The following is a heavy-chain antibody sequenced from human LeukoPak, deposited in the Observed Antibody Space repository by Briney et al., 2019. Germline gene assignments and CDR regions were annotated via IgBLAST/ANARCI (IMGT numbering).Heavy chain of an antibody. D-gene: IGHD3-9*01. Sequence: GGSLRLSFAASGFTFSDYYMSWIRQAPGKGLEWVSYISSSGGTIHYADSVKGRFTISRDNPKNSVYLQMNSLRAEDTAVYYCAKTLMTGYYAPFDYWGQGTLVTVSS. J-gene: IGHJ4*02. CDR1: GFTFSDYY. CDR3: AKTLMTGYYAPFDY. V-gene: IGHV3-11*04. CDR2: ISSSGGTI.